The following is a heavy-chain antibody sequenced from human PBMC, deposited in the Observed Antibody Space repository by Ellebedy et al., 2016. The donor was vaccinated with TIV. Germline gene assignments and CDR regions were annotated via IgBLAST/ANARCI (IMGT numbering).Heavy chain of an antibody. CDR2: FDPEDGET. V-gene: IGHV1-24*01. Sequence: ASVKVSXXVSGYTLTELSMHWLRQAPGKGLEWMGGFDPEDGETIYAQKFQGRVTMTEDTSTDTAYMELSSLRSEDTAVYYCATDHYGSGSYFDYWGQGTLVTVSS. CDR1: GYTLTELS. CDR3: ATDHYGSGSYFDY. D-gene: IGHD3-10*01. J-gene: IGHJ4*02.